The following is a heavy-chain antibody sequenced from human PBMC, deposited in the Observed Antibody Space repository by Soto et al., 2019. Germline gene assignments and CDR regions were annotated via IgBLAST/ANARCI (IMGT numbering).Heavy chain of an antibody. CDR2: ISGSGGST. CDR1: GFTFSSYA. CDR3: AKDPDPMWGSGSYLYDY. V-gene: IGHV3-23*01. Sequence: GGSLRLSCAASGFTFSSYAMSWVRQAPGKGLEWVSAISGSGGSTYYADSVKGRFTISRDNSKNTLYLQMNSLRAEDTAVYYCAKDPDPMWGSGSYLYDYWGQGTLVTVSS. D-gene: IGHD3-10*01. J-gene: IGHJ4*02.